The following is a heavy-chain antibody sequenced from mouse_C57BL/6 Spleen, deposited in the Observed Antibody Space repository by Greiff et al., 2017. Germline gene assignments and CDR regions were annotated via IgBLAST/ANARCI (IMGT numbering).Heavy chain of an antibody. CDR1: GFTFSDYY. CDR3: ASHSQDRFDY. D-gene: IGHD3-2*02. V-gene: IGHV5-12*01. Sequence: EVMLVESGGGLVQPGGSLKLSCAASGFTFSDYYMYWVRQTPEKRLEWVAYISNGGGSTYYPDTVKGRYTISRDNAKNTQYLQMSRLTSEDTAMYYCASHSQDRFDYWGQGTTLTVSS. CDR2: ISNGGGST. J-gene: IGHJ2*01.